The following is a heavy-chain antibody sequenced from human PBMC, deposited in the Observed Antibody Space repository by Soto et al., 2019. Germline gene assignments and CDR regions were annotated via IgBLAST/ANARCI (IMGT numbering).Heavy chain of an antibody. Sequence: QLQLQESGPGLVKPSETLSLTCTVSGGSISSSSYYWGWIRQPPGKGLEWIGSIYYSGSTYYNPSLKSRVTISVDTSKNQSSLKLSSVTAADTAVYYCARQNIVVVPAAITWFDPWGQGTLVTVSS. D-gene: IGHD2-2*01. CDR1: GGSISSSSYY. V-gene: IGHV4-39*01. CDR3: ARQNIVVVPAAITWFDP. J-gene: IGHJ5*02. CDR2: IYYSGST.